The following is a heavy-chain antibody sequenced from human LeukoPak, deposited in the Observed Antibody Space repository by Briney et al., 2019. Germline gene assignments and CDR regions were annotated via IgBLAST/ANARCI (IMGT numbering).Heavy chain of an antibody. J-gene: IGHJ4*02. CDR2: ISGSGGST. D-gene: IGHD2-15*01. CDR3: AKLVGAAEVFY. CDR1: ELTFSSYG. V-gene: IGHV3-23*01. Sequence: GGSLRLSCTDSELTFSSYGMSWVRQAPGKGLEWVSAISGSGGSTYYADSVKGRFTISRDNSKNTLYLQMNTLRADDTAVYSCAKLVGAAEVFYWAQGTLVTVSS.